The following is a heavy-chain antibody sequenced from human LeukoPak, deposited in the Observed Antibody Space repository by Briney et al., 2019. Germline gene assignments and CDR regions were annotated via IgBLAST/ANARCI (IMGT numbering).Heavy chain of an antibody. D-gene: IGHD2-21*02. Sequence: GGSLRLSCAASGFTFSIYAMSWVRHAQGKVLEWVSAIRGSGDNTYYADSVKGRFTVSRDNSKNTLYVQMKSLRAEDTAVYYCAKDFVVVPGNVNYFDYWGQGTLVTVSS. CDR2: IRGSGDNT. V-gene: IGHV3-23*01. CDR3: AKDFVVVPGNVNYFDY. J-gene: IGHJ4*02. CDR1: GFTFSIYA.